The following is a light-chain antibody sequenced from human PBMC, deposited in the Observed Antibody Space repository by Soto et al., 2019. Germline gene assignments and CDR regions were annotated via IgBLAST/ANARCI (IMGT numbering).Light chain of an antibody. CDR1: QSLVHSDGNTH. CDR3: MQGTHWPYT. CDR2: KVS. Sequence: DVVMTQSPLSLPVTLGQPASISCRSTQSLVHSDGNTHLNWFQQRPGQSPRRLICKVSNRDSGVPDRFRGSASGTDFTLKISRVEAEDVGVYYCMQGTHWPYTFGPGTKLEIK. J-gene: IGKJ2*01. V-gene: IGKV2-30*02.